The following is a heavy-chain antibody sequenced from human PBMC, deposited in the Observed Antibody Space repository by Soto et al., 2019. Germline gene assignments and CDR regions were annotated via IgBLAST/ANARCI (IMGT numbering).Heavy chain of an antibody. CDR1: GYTFTGYY. D-gene: IGHD3-22*01. CDR3: ARWAGNYYDSSGNEY. V-gene: IGHV1-2*02. Sequence: GASVKISCKASGYTFTGYYMHWVRQAPGQGLEWMGWINPNSGGTNYAQKFQGRVTMTRETSISTAYMELSRLRSDDTAVYYCARWAGNYYDSSGNEYWGEGTLVTVSS. CDR2: INPNSGGT. J-gene: IGHJ4*02.